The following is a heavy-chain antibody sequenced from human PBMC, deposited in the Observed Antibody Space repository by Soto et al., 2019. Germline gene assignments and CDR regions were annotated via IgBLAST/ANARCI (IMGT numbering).Heavy chain of an antibody. CDR2: IYPGDSDT. V-gene: IGHV5-51*01. D-gene: IGHD3-22*01. CDR1: GYNFTTYW. J-gene: IGHJ3*02. CDR3: ASRRHYYGSSTYLSNAYDI. Sequence: EVQLVQSGAEVKKPGESLKISCKGSGYNFTTYWIAWVRQMPGKGLEWMGIIYPGDSDTIYSPSFQGQVTISADKSISTAYLQWNSLKASDTAMFSCASRRHYYGSSTYLSNAYDIWGQGTMVTVSS.